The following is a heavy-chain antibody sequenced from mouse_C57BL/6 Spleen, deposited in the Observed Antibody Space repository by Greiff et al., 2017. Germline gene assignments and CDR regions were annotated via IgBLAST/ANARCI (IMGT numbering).Heavy chain of an antibody. Sequence: VQVVESGPGLVQPSQSLSITCTVSGFSLTSYGVHWVRQSPGKGLEWLGVIWSGGSTDYNAAFISRLSISKDNSKSQVFFKMTSLQADDTAVCYCARNLGRDCYVDVWGPGTTVTVSS. J-gene: IGHJ1*01. CDR1: GFSLTSYG. CDR2: IWSGGST. V-gene: IGHV2-2*01. CDR3: ARNLGRDCYVDV. D-gene: IGHD4-1*01.